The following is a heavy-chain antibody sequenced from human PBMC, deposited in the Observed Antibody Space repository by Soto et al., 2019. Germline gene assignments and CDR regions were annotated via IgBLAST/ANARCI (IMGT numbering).Heavy chain of an antibody. CDR1: GFTFSSYA. D-gene: IGHD3-22*01. CDR3: AKDFVYDSSVFLPSFDY. Sequence: EVQLLESGGGLVQPGGSLRLSCAASGFTFSSYAMSWVRQAPGKGLEWVSAISGSGGSTYYADSVKGRFTISRDNSKNPRYLRMYSLRAEDTAIYYCAKDFVYDSSVFLPSFDYWGQGTLVTVSS. V-gene: IGHV3-23*01. CDR2: ISGSGGST. J-gene: IGHJ4*02.